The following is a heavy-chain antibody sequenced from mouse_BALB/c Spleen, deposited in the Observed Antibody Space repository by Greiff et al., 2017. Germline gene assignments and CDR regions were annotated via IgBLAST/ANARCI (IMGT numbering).Heavy chain of an antibody. CDR2: ISTYYGDA. CDR1: GYTFPDYA. D-gene: IGHD3-2*01. V-gene: IGHV1S137*01. CDR3: AREDSSGYLYAMDY. Sequence: QVQLQQSGAELVRPGVSVKISCKGSGYTFPDYAMHWVKQSHAKSLEWIGVISTYYGDASYNQKFKGKATMTVDKSSSTAYMELARLTSEDSAIYYCAREDSSGYLYAMDYWGQGTSVTVSS. J-gene: IGHJ4*01.